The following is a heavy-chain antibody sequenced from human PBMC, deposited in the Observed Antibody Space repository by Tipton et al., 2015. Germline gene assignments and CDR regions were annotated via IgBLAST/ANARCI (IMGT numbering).Heavy chain of an antibody. Sequence: SLRLSCAASGFTFSSYWMHWVRQAPGKGLVWVSCINTDGSTTTYADSVKGRFTISRDNAKNLLYLQMNSLRAEDTAMYYCARVARLHYFDASGRQVYYFDYWGQGILVTVSS. V-gene: IGHV3-74*01. CDR1: GFTFSSYW. CDR3: ARVARLHYFDASGRQVYYFDY. CDR2: INTDGSTT. J-gene: IGHJ4*01. D-gene: IGHD3-22*01.